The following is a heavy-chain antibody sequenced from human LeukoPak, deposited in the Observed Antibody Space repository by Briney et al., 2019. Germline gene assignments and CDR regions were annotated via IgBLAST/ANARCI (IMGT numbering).Heavy chain of an antibody. Sequence: ASVKVSCKASGYTFTSYGISWVRQAPGQGLEWMGWISAYNGNTNYAQKLQGRVTMTTDTSTSTAYMDLRSLTSDDTAVYYCARVGPQRFLEWLLFDYWGQGTLVTVSS. CDR1: GYTFTSYG. CDR2: ISAYNGNT. CDR3: ARVGPQRFLEWLLFDY. V-gene: IGHV1-18*01. D-gene: IGHD3-3*01. J-gene: IGHJ4*02.